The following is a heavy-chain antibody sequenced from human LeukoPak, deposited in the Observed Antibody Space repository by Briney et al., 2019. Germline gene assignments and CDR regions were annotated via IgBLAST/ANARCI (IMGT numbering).Heavy chain of an antibody. CDR3: ARDIDYYGSGSYSPGY. J-gene: IGHJ4*02. CDR2: INPSGGST. CDR1: GYTFTSYY. D-gene: IGHD3-10*01. Sequence: ASVKVSCKASGYTFTSYYMHWVRQAPGQGLEWMGIINPSGGSTSYAQKFQGRVTMTRDTSTSTVYMELSSLRSEDTAVYYCARDIDYYGSGSYSPGYWGQGTLVTVSS. V-gene: IGHV1-46*01.